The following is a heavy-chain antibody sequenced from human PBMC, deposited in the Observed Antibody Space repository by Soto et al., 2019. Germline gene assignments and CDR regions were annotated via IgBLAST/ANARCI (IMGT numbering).Heavy chain of an antibody. J-gene: IGHJ6*02. CDR1: GYSFTSYW. D-gene: IGHD5-12*01. CDR3: ARLSGKPIPSYYYGMDV. CDR2: IYPGDSDT. V-gene: IGHV5-51*01. Sequence: GECLKSSCKGSGYSFTSYWIGWVRQMPGKGLEWMGIIYPGDSDTRYSPSFQGQVTISADKSISTAYLQWSSLKASDTAMYYCARLSGKPIPSYYYGMDVWGQGTTVTVSS.